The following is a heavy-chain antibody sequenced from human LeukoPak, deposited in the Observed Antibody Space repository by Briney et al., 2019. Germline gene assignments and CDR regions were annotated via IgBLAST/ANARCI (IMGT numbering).Heavy chain of an antibody. CDR2: IYYSGRT. CDR1: GGSINSYF. V-gene: IGHV4-59*01. CDR3: ARGTTKGYYYDTSGYYVK. D-gene: IGHD3-22*01. J-gene: IGHJ4*02. Sequence: SETLSLTCTVTGGSINSYFWGWIRQPPGKRLEWIGYIYYSGRTNYNPSLKSRVTMSVDASTNQLSLKLSSVTAADTAVYYCARGTTKGYYYDTSGYYVKWGQGDLVPVYS.